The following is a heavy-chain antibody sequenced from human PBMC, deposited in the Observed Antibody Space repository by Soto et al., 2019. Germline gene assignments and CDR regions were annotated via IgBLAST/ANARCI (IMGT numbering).Heavy chain of an antibody. CDR1: GGSISSGDYY. D-gene: IGHD4-17*01. CDR2: IYYSGST. V-gene: IGHV4-30-4*01. Sequence: PSETLSLTCTVSGGSISSGDYYWSWIRQPPGKGPEWIGYIYYSGSTYYNPSLKSRVTISVDTSKNQFSLKLSSVAAADTAVYYCARVDYGDYDWFDPWGQGTLVTVSS. CDR3: ARVDYGDYDWFDP. J-gene: IGHJ5*02.